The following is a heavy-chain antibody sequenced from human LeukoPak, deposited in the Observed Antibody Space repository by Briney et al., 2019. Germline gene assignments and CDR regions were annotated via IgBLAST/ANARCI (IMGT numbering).Heavy chain of an antibody. V-gene: IGHV3-7*01. CDR1: GLTFSIHW. Sequence: GGSLRLSCAASGLTFSIHWMNWVRQAPGKGLECVANINQDGSDKYYVDSVKGRFTISRDNTKNSLYLQMNSLRAEDTAVYYCVGGDYWGQGTLVTVST. J-gene: IGHJ4*02. CDR2: INQDGSDK. CDR3: VGGDY.